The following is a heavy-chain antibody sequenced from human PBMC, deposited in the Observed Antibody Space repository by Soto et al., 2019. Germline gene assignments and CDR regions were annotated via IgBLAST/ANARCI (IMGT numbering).Heavy chain of an antibody. CDR3: ARDRGYSSGWNYYYYGMDV. J-gene: IGHJ6*02. Sequence: GGSLRLSCAASGFTFSDYYMSWIRQAPGKGLEWVSYISSSGSTIYYADSVKGRFTISRDNAKNSLYLQMNSLRAEDTAVYYCARDRGYSSGWNYYYYGMDVWGQGTRVTVSS. D-gene: IGHD6-19*01. CDR2: ISSSGSTI. CDR1: GFTFSDYY. V-gene: IGHV3-11*01.